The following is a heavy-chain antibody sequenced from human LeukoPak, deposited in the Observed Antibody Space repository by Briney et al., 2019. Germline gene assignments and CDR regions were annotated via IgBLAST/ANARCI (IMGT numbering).Heavy chain of an antibody. Sequence: PWASVKVSCKASGYTFTSYGISWVRQAPGQGLEWMGWISAYNGNTNYAQKLQGRVTMTTDTSTSTAYMELRSLRSDDTAVYYCARSGLFYGSGSHFDYWGQGTLVTVSS. D-gene: IGHD3-10*01. CDR3: ARSGLFYGSGSHFDY. CDR1: GYTFTSYG. CDR2: ISAYNGNT. J-gene: IGHJ4*02. V-gene: IGHV1-18*01.